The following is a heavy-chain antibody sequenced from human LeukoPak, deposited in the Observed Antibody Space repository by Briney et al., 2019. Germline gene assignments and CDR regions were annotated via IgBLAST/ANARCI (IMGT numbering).Heavy chain of an antibody. D-gene: IGHD1-26*01. Sequence: PGGSLRLSWAASGFTFSSYGMNWVRQAQGKGLEWVAVIWYDGSNKYYADSVKGRFTISRDNSKNTLYLQMNSLRAEDTAVYYCARDRVGASDWGQGTLVTVSS. CDR3: ARDRVGASD. CDR2: IWYDGSNK. J-gene: IGHJ4*02. CDR1: GFTFSSYG. V-gene: IGHV3-33*01.